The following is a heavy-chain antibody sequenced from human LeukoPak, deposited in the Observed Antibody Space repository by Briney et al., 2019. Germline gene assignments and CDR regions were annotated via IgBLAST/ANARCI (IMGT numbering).Heavy chain of an antibody. CDR3: ARAISGWHRGLFDY. J-gene: IGHJ4*02. CDR1: GFTFSSYS. D-gene: IGHD6-19*01. V-gene: IGHV3-48*01. CDR2: ISSSSSTI. Sequence: PGGSLRLSCAASGFTFSSYSMNWVRQAPGKGLEWVSYISSSSSTIYYADSVKGRFTISRDNAKNSLYLQMNSLRAEDTAVYYCARAISGWHRGLFDYWGQGTLVTVSS.